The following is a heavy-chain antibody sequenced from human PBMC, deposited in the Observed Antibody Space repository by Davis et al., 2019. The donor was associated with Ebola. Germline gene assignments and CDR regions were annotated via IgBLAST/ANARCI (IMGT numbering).Heavy chain of an antibody. D-gene: IGHD2-15*01. CDR1: GYTFTSYG. Sequence: AASVKVSCKASGYTFTSYGISWVRQAPGQGLEWMGWISAYNGNTNYAQKLQGRVTMTTDTSTSTAYMELRSLRSDDTAVYYCARDWDCTGGSCRNCFDPWGQGTQVIVSS. CDR3: ARDWDCTGGSCRNCFDP. CDR2: ISAYNGNT. V-gene: IGHV1-18*01. J-gene: IGHJ5*02.